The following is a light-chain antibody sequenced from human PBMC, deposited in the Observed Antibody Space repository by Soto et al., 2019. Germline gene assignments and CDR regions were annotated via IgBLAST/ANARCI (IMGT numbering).Light chain of an antibody. V-gene: IGKV3-15*01. Sequence: EIVMTQSPATLSVSPGERATPSCRASQSVSSNLAWYQQKPGQAPRLLIYGASTRATGIPARFSGSGSGTEFTLTISSLQSEDFAVYYCQQYNNWQPFGQGTKLEIK. CDR3: QQYNNWQP. CDR1: QSVSSN. CDR2: GAS. J-gene: IGKJ2*01.